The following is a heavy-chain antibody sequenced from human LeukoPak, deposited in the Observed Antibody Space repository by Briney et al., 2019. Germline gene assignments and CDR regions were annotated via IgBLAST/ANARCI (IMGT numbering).Heavy chain of an antibody. D-gene: IGHD5-18*01. CDR2: ISSSSSYI. Sequence: PGGSLRLSCAASGFSFSSYSMNWVRQAPGKGLEWVSSISSSSSYIYYADSVKGRFTISRDNAKNSLYLQMSGLRAEDTAVYYRARGGDTAMAKSDYWGQGTLVTVSS. V-gene: IGHV3-21*01. CDR1: GFSFSSYS. CDR3: ARGGDTAMAKSDY. J-gene: IGHJ4*02.